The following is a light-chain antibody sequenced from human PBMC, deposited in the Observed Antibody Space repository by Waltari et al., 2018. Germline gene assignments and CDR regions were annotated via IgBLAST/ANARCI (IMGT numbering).Light chain of an antibody. CDR2: DVS. J-gene: IGLJ2*01. Sequence: QSALTQPAPVSGSPGQSITISCIGTRTEIGAYNYFSWYQQYPGKAPKLMIFDVSKRPSGVSDRFSASKSANTASLTISGLQAEDEADYYCSSYTNTNTFVLFGGGTKVTVL. CDR1: RTEIGAYNY. V-gene: IGLV2-14*03. CDR3: SSYTNTNTFVL.